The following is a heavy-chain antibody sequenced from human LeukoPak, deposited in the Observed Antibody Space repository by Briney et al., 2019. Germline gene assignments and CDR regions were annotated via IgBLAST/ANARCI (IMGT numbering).Heavy chain of an antibody. J-gene: IGHJ4*02. CDR3: ARGFYGSGSRFDY. CDR2: IFHTGHT. Sequence: PSQTLSLTCAVFGGSISSGDYPWSWIRQPPGKGLEWIGYIFHTGHTSYNPSLKSRVTISVDMSKNQLSLKLSSVTAADTAVYYCARGFYGSGSRFDYWGQGTLVTVSS. D-gene: IGHD3-10*01. V-gene: IGHV4-30-2*01. CDR1: GGSISSGDYP.